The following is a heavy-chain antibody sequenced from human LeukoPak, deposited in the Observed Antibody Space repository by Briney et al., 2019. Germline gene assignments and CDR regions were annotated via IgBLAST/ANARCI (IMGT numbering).Heavy chain of an antibody. CDR2: IYVDGRTT. J-gene: IGHJ5*02. CDR1: GFTFSNYW. CDR3: IRDFRSADL. Sequence: PGGSLRLSCVASGFTFSNYWMHWVRQPPGRGLVWVSRIYVDGRTTNYADSVKGRFTISRDNAKNTVYLEMNSLSVEDTETYYCIRDFRSADLWGQGTLVTVTS. V-gene: IGHV3-74*01.